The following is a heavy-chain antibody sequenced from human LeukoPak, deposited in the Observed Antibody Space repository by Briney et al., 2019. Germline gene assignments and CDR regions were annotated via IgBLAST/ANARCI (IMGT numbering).Heavy chain of an antibody. CDR3: ARKDSGWYGGFHS. Sequence: GGSLRLSCAASRFTFSTYAMTWVRQAPGQGLEWVSSISGSGGSTYYADSVKGRFTISRDNSKNTLYLQMNSLRAEDTAVYYCARKDSGWYGGFHSWGQGTLVTASS. CDR2: ISGSGGST. D-gene: IGHD6-19*01. V-gene: IGHV3-23*01. CDR1: RFTFSTYA. J-gene: IGHJ4*02.